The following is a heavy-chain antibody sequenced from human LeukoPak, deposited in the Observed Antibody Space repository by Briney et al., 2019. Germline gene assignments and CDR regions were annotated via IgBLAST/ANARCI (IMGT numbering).Heavy chain of an antibody. V-gene: IGHV1-46*01. CDR2: INPSGGST. Sequence: ASVKVSCKASGYTFTNYYIHWVRQAPGQGLERMGIINPSGGSTSYGQKFQGRVTMTRDTSTSTVYMDLSSLRSEDTAVYYCARGSYYDSSGYYPHYFDYWGQGTLVTVSS. CDR1: GYTFTNYY. D-gene: IGHD3-22*01. CDR3: ARGSYYDSSGYYPHYFDY. J-gene: IGHJ4*02.